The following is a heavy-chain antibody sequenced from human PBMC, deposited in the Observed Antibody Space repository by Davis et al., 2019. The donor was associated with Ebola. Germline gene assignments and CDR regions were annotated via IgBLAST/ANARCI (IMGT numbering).Heavy chain of an antibody. D-gene: IGHD1-1*01. CDR2: INPHNGNT. Sequence: ASVKVSCKASGYTFTSYGITWVRQAPGQGLEWMGWINPHNGNTNYAQNVQGRVIMTSDTATTTAYMEVGRLRSDDTAVYYCARAQFPTTSDHWGQGTLVTVSS. CDR1: GYTFTSYG. J-gene: IGHJ4*02. V-gene: IGHV1-18*04. CDR3: ARAQFPTTSDH.